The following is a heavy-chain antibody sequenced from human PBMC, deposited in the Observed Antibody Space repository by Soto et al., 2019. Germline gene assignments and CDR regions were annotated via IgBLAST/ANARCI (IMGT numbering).Heavy chain of an antibody. V-gene: IGHV3-30-3*01. Sequence: GGSLRLSCAASGFTFSSYAMHWVRQAPGKGLEWVAVISYDGSNKYYADSVKGRFTISRDNSKNTLYLQMNSLRAEDTAVYYCARDIVVVVGPGVGYYYGMDVWGQGTTVTV. J-gene: IGHJ6*02. D-gene: IGHD2-15*01. CDR1: GFTFSSYA. CDR2: ISYDGSNK. CDR3: ARDIVVVVGPGVGYYYGMDV.